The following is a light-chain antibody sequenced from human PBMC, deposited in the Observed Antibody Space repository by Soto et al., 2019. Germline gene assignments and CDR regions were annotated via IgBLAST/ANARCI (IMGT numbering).Light chain of an antibody. CDR1: QTVTSTF. CDR3: HQYDSSRT. Sequence: EIAWTQSPGTLSLSPGERATLSCSASQTVTSTFLAWDQQKPGQAPRLLIYGASRRATGIPYRFSGSGSGKDFTLTITRLEPEDFAVYYCHQYDSSRTFGQGPKVEMK. CDR2: GAS. J-gene: IGKJ1*01. V-gene: IGKV3-20*01.